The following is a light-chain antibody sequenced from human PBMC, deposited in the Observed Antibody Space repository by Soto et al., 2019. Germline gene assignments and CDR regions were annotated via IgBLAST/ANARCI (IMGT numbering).Light chain of an antibody. J-gene: IGKJ1*01. CDR1: QSISSW. CDR2: DAS. V-gene: IGKV1-5*01. Sequence: DMHMTQCPSTLSASVGDRVTITCRASQSISSWLAWYQQKPGKAPKLLTYDASSLESGVPSRFSGSGSGTEFTLTISSLQPDDFATYYCQQYNSYSAFGQGTKVDIK. CDR3: QQYNSYSA.